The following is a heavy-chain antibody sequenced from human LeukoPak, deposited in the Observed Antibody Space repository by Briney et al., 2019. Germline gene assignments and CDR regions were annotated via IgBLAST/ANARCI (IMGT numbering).Heavy chain of an antibody. CDR3: ARVLGGATTVELGY. CDR1: GYTFTSYD. Sequence: ASVKVSCKASGYTFTSYDINWVRQATGQGLEWMGWMNPNSGNTGYAQKFQGRVTITRNTSTSTAYMELSSLRSEDTAVYYCARVLGGATTVELGYWGQGTLVTVSS. CDR2: MNPNSGNT. J-gene: IGHJ4*02. D-gene: IGHD1-26*01. V-gene: IGHV1-8*03.